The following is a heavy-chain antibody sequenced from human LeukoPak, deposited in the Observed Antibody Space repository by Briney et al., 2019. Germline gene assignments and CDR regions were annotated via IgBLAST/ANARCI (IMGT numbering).Heavy chain of an antibody. CDR3: ARGKYCSGGSCYPFDP. Sequence: ASVKVSCKASGYTFTSYYMHWVRQAPGQGLEWMGIINPSGGSTSYAQKFQGRVTMTRDVSTSTVYMELSSLRSEDTAVYYCARGKYCSGGSCYPFDPWGQGTLVTVSS. CDR2: INPSGGST. CDR1: GYTFTSYY. J-gene: IGHJ5*02. V-gene: IGHV1-46*01. D-gene: IGHD2-15*01.